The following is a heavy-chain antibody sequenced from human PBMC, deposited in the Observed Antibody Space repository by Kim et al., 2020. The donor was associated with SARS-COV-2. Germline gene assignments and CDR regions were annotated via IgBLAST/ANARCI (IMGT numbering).Heavy chain of an antibody. CDR3: ARGEMATILLDY. CDR2: IIPIFGTA. V-gene: IGHV1-69*13. J-gene: IGHJ4*02. Sequence: SVKVSCKASGGTFSSYAISWVRQAPGQGLEWMGGIIPIFGTANYAQKFQGRVTITADESTSTAYMELSSLRSEDTAVYYCARGEMATILLDYWGQGTLVTVSS. CDR1: GGTFSSYA. D-gene: IGHD5-12*01.